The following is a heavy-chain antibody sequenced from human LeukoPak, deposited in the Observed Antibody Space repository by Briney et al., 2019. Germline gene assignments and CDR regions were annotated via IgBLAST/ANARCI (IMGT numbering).Heavy chain of an antibody. CDR1: GYTFTSYD. CDR3: ARDTGDGQTSFDY. D-gene: IGHD5-24*01. CDR2: MNPNSGNT. V-gene: IGHV1-8*03. J-gene: IGHJ4*02. Sequence: ASVKVSCKASGYTFTSYDINWVRQAPGQGLEWMGWMNPNSGNTGYAQKFQGRVTITRNTSISTAYMELSSLRSEDTAVYYCARDTGDGQTSFDYWGQGTLVTVSS.